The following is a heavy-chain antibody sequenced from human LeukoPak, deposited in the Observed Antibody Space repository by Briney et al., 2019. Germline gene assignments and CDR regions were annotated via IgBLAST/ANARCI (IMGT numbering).Heavy chain of an antibody. D-gene: IGHD5/OR15-5a*01. CDR2: IYSGGDT. V-gene: IGHV3-53*01. CDR3: ARISVYYFDY. J-gene: IGHJ4*02. Sequence: GGSLRLSCAASGFTVSSNDMIWVRQAPGKGLERVSVIYSGGDTYYADSVRGRFTISRDNSKNTLYLQMNSLRAEDTAVYYCARISVYYFDYWGQGTLVTVSS. CDR1: GFTVSSND.